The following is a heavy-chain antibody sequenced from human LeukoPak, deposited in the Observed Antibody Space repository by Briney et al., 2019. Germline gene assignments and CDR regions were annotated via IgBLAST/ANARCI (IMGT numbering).Heavy chain of an antibody. J-gene: IGHJ5*01. CDR2: IKNRTERGTT. D-gene: IGHD1-26*01. CDR3: RGVGTTWFHS. CDR1: RFTFSDAL. V-gene: IGHV3-15*01. Sequence: PGGSLRLSCAASRFTFSDALMSSVRQPPGKGLEWLGRIKNRTERGTTQYAPPVKGRFNLPREDSKETVYLQMNSLTTEDTAVYYCRGVGTTWFHSWGQGTLVIVSS.